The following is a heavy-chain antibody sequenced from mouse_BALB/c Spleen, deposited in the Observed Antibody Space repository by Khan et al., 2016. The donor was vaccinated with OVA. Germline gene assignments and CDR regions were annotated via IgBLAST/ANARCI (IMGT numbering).Heavy chain of an antibody. J-gene: IGHJ3*01. Sequence: EVELVESGGGLVKPGGSLKLSCAASGFSFSDYYMYWIRQNPEKRLEWVATISDGGGSTYYPDSAKGRFTISRDNAKSNLYLQMSSLKSEDTAIYYCARAGYGGFGYGGQGTLVTVSA. CDR3: ARAGYGGFGY. CDR2: ISDGGGST. D-gene: IGHD1-1*02. V-gene: IGHV5-4*02. CDR1: GFSFSDYY.